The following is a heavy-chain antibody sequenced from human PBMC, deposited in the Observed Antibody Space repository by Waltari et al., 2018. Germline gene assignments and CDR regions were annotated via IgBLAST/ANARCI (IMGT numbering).Heavy chain of an antibody. J-gene: IGHJ6*02. CDR2: ISNDETTL. D-gene: IGHD3-10*01. V-gene: IGHV3-74*03. CDR3: ARLAPRTYRSPVPGRHYYYGMDV. CDR1: GFRFSTYW. Sequence: EEQLLESGGGLVQPGDSLRLSCEASGFRFSTYWMNWVRQAPGKGLVWVARISNDETTLTYADSVKGRFTISRDNAKNTVYLQMKRLRADDTAVYYCARLAPRTYRSPVPGRHYYYGMDVWGQGTTVTVSS.